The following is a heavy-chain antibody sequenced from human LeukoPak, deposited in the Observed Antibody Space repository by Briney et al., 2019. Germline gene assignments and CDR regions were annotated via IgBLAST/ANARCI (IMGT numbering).Heavy chain of an antibody. CDR3: ARIDTYYYDSSGYYSAFDI. CDR1: GFTFDNYG. D-gene: IGHD3-22*01. CDR2: INWNGGST. V-gene: IGHV3-20*04. J-gene: IGHJ3*02. Sequence: GGSLRLSRAASGFTFDNYGMSWVRQAPGKGLEWVSGINWNGGSTGYADSVKGRFTISRDNAKNSLYLQMNSLRAEDTALYYCARIDTYYYDSSGYYSAFDIWGQGTIVTVSS.